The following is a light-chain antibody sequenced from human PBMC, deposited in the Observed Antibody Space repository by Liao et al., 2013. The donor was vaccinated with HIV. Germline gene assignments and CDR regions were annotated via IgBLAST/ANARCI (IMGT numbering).Light chain of an antibody. J-gene: IGLJ1*01. CDR1: KLGDKY. Sequence: SYELTQPPSVSVSPGQTASITCSGDKLGDKYACWYQQKPGQSPVLVIYQDTKRPSGIPERFSGSSSGNTATLTISRVEAGDEADYYCQVWDSSSDYKCVFGTGTKVTVL. CDR3: QVWDSSSDYKCV. V-gene: IGLV3-1*01. CDR2: QDT.